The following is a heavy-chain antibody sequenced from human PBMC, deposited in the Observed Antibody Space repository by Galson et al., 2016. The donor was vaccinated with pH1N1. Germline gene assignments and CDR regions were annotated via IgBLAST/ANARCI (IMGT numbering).Heavy chain of an antibody. Sequence: SAKVSCKASGYTFTSYAMNWVRQAPGQGLEWMGWINTNTGNPTYAQGFTVRFVFSLDTSDSTTYLHISSLKAEDTAVYYCASPRPLLRYFDWLLPGGLDYWGQGTLVTVSS. CDR3: ASPRPLLRYFDWLLPGGLDY. CDR2: INTNTGNP. CDR1: GYTFTSYA. D-gene: IGHD3-9*01. V-gene: IGHV7-4-1*02. J-gene: IGHJ4*02.